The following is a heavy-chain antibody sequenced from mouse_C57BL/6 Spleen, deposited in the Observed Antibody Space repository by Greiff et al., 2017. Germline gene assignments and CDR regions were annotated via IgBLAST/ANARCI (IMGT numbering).Heavy chain of an antibody. CDR3: AKNWDEGYWYFDV. J-gene: IGHJ1*03. Sequence: EVQGVESGGGLVKPGGSLKLSCAASGFTFSDYGMHWVRQAPEKGLEWVAYISSGSSTIYYADTVKGRFTISRDNAKNTLFLQMTSLRSEDTAMYYCAKNWDEGYWYFDVWGTGTTVTVSS. CDR2: ISSGSSTI. CDR1: GFTFSDYG. D-gene: IGHD4-1*01. V-gene: IGHV5-17*01.